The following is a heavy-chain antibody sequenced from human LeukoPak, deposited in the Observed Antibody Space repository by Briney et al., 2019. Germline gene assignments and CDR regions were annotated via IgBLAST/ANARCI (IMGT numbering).Heavy chain of an antibody. CDR2: MNPNSGNT. J-gene: IGHJ4*02. D-gene: IGHD1-26*01. Sequence: ASVRVPCKASGYTFTNYDINWVRQATGQGLEWMGWMNPNSGNTGYAQKFQGRVTMTRSTSISTAYMELSSLRSEDTAVYYCARGAVAVRIVGATTPLGYWGQGTLVTVSS. CDR3: ARGAVAVRIVGATTPLGY. V-gene: IGHV1-8*01. CDR1: GYTFTNYD.